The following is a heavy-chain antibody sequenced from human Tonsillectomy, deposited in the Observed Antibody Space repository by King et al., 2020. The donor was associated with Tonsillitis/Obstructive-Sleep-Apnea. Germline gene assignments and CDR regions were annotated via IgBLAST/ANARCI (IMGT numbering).Heavy chain of an antibody. V-gene: IGHV3-48*02. CDR2: IDDSSSTT. CDR1: GFTFSSHN. CDR3: ARRLDS. Sequence: VQLVESGGGLVQPGGSLRLSCAASGFTFSSHNMNWVRQAPGKGLEWISFIDDSSSTTYYADSVTGRFTISRDNAKNSLYLQMNSLRDEDTAVYYCARRLDSWGQGTLVTVSS. J-gene: IGHJ4*02.